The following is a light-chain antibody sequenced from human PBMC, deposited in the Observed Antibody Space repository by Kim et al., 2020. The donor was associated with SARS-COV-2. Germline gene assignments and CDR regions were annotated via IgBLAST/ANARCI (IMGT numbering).Light chain of an antibody. J-gene: IGLJ2*01. CDR2: EDD. CDR1: SGSIDDNY. CDR3: QSYNRDNVL. V-gene: IGLV6-57*03. Sequence: GKTVTSSCTRSSGSIDDNYVQWYQQRPGGAPTTVIYEDDQRPSGVSDRFSGSIDNSSNSASLTISGLRTEDEADYYCQSYNRDNVLFGGGTQLTVL.